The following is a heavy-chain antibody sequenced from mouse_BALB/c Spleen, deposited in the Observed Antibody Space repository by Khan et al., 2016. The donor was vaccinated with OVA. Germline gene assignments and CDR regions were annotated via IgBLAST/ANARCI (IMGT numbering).Heavy chain of an antibody. Sequence: VELVESGGGLVKPGGSLKLSCAASGFTFSNYAMSWVRQTPEKRLEWVASISSGGSTYYPDSVKGQFTISRDNARNILYLQMSSLRSEDTAMYYCARDYWFTYWGQGTLVTVSA. V-gene: IGHV5-6-5*01. J-gene: IGHJ3*01. CDR2: ISSGGST. CDR1: GFTFSNYA. CDR3: ARDYWFTY.